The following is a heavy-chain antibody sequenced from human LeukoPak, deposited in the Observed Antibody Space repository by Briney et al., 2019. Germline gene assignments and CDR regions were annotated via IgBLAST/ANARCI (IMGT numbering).Heavy chain of an antibody. D-gene: IGHD4-17*01. J-gene: IGHJ2*01. V-gene: IGHV1-18*04. CDR1: GYTFTSYG. CDR2: ISTYTGNT. Sequence: EASVEVSCKASGYTFTSYGISWVRQAPGQGLEWMGWISTYTGNTNYAQNLQDRVTMTTDTSTSTAYMELRSLRSDDTAVYYCARGSYGDYGDWYFDLWGRGTLVTVSS. CDR3: ARGSYGDYGDWYFDL.